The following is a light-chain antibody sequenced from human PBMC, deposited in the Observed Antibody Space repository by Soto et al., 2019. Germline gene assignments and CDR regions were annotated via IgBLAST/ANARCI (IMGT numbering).Light chain of an antibody. CDR1: QSISSS. CDR2: AAS. Sequence: DIHLTQSPSSLSASVGDRVTITCRASQSISSSLNWYLHKPGEAPKLLIYAASRLQPGVPSRFSGSGSGTDFTLTVISLQPEDFATYSFQQTYDIPRTFGQGTKVEI. CDR3: QQTYDIPRT. V-gene: IGKV1-39*01. J-gene: IGKJ1*01.